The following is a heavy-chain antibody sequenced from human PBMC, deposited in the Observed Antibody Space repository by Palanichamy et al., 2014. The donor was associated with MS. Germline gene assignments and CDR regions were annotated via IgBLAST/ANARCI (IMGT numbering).Heavy chain of an antibody. CDR1: GFSFSSYD. D-gene: IGHD6-19*01. CDR2: ISASGFTT. CDR3: AKDLGSGWKYYFDY. J-gene: IGHJ4*02. V-gene: IGHV3-23*04. Sequence: EVQLVESGGGLAQPGGSLRLSCTASGFSFSSYDMSWVRQSPGKGLEWVSGISASGFTTSYADSVKGRFTITRDTSENTLYLHMNSLRAEDTALYYCAKDLGSGWKYYFDYWGLGTLVSVSS.